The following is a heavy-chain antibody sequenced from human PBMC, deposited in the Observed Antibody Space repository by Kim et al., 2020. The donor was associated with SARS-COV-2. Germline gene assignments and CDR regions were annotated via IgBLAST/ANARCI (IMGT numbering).Heavy chain of an antibody. CDR3: ARDNGGSYYRDYYYYYGMDV. J-gene: IGHJ6*02. V-gene: IGHV3-48*03. D-gene: IGHD1-26*01. Sequence: RFTISRDNAKNSLYLQMNSLRAEDTAVYYCARDNGGSYYRDYYYYYGMDVWGQGTTVTVSS.